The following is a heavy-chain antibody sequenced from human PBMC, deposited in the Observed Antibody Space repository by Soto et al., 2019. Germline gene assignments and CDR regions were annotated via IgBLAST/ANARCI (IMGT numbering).Heavy chain of an antibody. V-gene: IGHV3-33*01. J-gene: IGHJ4*02. CDR1: GFTFSSYG. CDR2: IWYDGSNK. CDR3: AREGGYYDSSGYPSKDFDY. Sequence: GGSLRLSCAASGFTFSSYGMHWVRQAPGKGLEWVAVIWYDGSNKYYADSVKGRFTISRDNSKNTLYLQMNSLRAEDTAVYYCAREGGYYDSSGYPSKDFDYWGQGTLVTVSS. D-gene: IGHD3-22*01.